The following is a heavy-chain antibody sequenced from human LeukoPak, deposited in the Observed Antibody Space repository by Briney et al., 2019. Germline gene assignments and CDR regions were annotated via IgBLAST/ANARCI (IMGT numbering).Heavy chain of an antibody. CDR1: GGSISSNSYY. J-gene: IGHJ4*02. CDR2: IYYSEYT. D-gene: IGHD3-22*01. Sequence: SETLSLTCTVSGGSISSNSYYWGWIRQSPGKGLEWIGTIYYSEYTYYSPSLKSRVTISRDTSKNQFSLELSSVTAADTAVYYCARSDDSSGDYDYFDYWGQGTLVTVSS. CDR3: ARSDDSSGDYDYFDY. V-gene: IGHV4-39*01.